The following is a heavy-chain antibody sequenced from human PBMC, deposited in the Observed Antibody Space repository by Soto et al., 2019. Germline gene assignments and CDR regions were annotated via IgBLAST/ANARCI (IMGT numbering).Heavy chain of an antibody. V-gene: IGHV1-69*02. Sequence: ASVKVSCKASGGTFSSYTISWVRQAPGQGLEWMGRIIPILGIANYAQKFQGRVTITADKSTSTAYMELSSLRSGDTAVYYCARTNYYDSSGYFPSPDYWGQGTLVTVSS. CDR2: IIPILGIA. D-gene: IGHD3-22*01. CDR3: ARTNYYDSSGYFPSPDY. CDR1: GGTFSSYT. J-gene: IGHJ4*02.